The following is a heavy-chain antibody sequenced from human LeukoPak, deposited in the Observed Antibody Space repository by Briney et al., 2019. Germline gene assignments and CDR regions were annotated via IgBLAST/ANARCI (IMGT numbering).Heavy chain of an antibody. CDR3: ARPSYDGSGAYAFDI. V-gene: IGHV4-59*08. CDR1: GGSISSYY. CDR2: IYYTGDT. D-gene: IGHD3-22*01. Sequence: SETPSLTCTVSGGSISSYYWSWIRQPPGKGLEWIGYIYYTGDTNYNPSLKSRVTMSVDTSKNQFSLKLRSVTAADTAVYYCARPSYDGSGAYAFDIWGQGTLVTVSS. J-gene: IGHJ3*02.